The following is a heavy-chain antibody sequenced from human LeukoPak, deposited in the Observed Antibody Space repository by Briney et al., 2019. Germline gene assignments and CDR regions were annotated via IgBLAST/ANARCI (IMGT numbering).Heavy chain of an antibody. CDR2: IYSGGST. J-gene: IGHJ3*02. D-gene: IGHD3-22*01. Sequence: PGGSLRLSCAASGFTFSSSAMSWVRQAPGKGLEWVSVIYSGGSTYYADSVKGRFTISRDNSKNTLYLQMNSLGAEDTAVYYCARDPYYYDSSGYYDAFDIWGQGTMVTVSS. CDR1: GFTFSSSA. V-gene: IGHV3-53*01. CDR3: ARDPYYYDSSGYYDAFDI.